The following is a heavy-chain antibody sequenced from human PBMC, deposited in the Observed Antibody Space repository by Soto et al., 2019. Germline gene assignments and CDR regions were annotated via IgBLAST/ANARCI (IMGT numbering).Heavy chain of an antibody. CDR1: GFTFSSYG. CDR2: IWYDGSNK. D-gene: IGHD3-10*01. V-gene: IGHV3-33*01. CDR3: ARAAGVPGGVRGDYVMDV. J-gene: IGHJ6*02. Sequence: GGSLRLSCAASGFTFSSYGMHWVRQAPGKGLEWVAVIWYDGSNKYYADSVKGRFTISRDNSKNTLYLQMNSLRAEDTAVYYCARAAGVPGGVRGDYVMDVWGQGTTVTV.